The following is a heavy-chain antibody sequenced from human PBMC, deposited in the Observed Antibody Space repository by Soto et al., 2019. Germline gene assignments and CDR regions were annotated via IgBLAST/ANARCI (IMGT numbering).Heavy chain of an antibody. J-gene: IGHJ4*02. Sequence: PSETLSLTCTVSGGSISSSTYYWGWMRQPPGKGLEWIGYIYDSGSTYYNSSLKSRVTMSVDTSKNQFSLKLSSVTAADTAVYYCARQLLYWGQGTPVTVS. CDR3: ARQLLY. V-gene: IGHV4-39*07. D-gene: IGHD2-2*01. CDR2: IYDSGST. CDR1: GGSISSSTYY.